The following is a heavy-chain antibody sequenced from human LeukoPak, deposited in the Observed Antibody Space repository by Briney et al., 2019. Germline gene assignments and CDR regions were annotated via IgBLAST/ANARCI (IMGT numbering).Heavy chain of an antibody. V-gene: IGHV4-39*07. Sequence: SETLSLTCTVSGGSISSSSYYWGWIRQPPGKGLEWTGTIYYSGYIYYNPSLKSRVTISLDTSKNQFSLNLNSVTAADTAVYYCARANWGLYYFDYWGQGTLVTVSS. CDR1: GGSISSSSYY. D-gene: IGHD7-27*01. CDR3: ARANWGLYYFDY. CDR2: IYYSGYI. J-gene: IGHJ4*02.